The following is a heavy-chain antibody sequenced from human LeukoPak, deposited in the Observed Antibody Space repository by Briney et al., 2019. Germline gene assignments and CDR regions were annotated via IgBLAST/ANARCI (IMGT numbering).Heavy chain of an antibody. D-gene: IGHD4-17*01. CDR1: GFTFRSYG. J-gene: IGHJ5*02. V-gene: IGHV3-48*04. CDR2: ISSSGSPI. CDR3: ARDPRLRLKRSGWFDP. Sequence: PGGSLRLSCAASGFTFRSYGMHWIRQAPGKGLEWVSYISSSGSPIYYAESVKGRFTISMDNAKNSLYLQMNSLRTEDTAVYYCARDPRLRLKRSGWFDPWGQGTLVTVSS.